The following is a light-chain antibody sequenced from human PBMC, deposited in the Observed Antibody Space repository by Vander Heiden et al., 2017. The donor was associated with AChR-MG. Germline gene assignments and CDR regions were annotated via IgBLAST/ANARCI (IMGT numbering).Light chain of an antibody. CDR3: AAWDDSLSGYV. Sequence: QSVLTQPPSASGTPGPRVTISCSGSSSNIGSDYVNWYQHLPGTAPQLLIHTNDQRPSGVPDRFSGSKSGTSASLAISGLRSEDEADYYCAAWDDSLSGYVFGTGTKVNVL. CDR1: SSNIGSDY. V-gene: IGLV1-47*02. CDR2: TND. J-gene: IGLJ1*01.